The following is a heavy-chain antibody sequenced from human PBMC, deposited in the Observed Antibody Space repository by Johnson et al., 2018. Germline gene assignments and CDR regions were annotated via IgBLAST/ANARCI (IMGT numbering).Heavy chain of an antibody. V-gene: IGHV3-23*04. J-gene: IGHJ6*02. D-gene: IGHD4/OR15-4a*01. CDR3: AKIMTTERTFGYGAHV. CDR2: NTCSYGDE. Sequence: VRLVQSGGALVQPGGSLRLSCAASGFSCNNYAIPWVRQAPGTGLEWLSGNTCSYGDEHYADSVRGRFTIYRDTSKNTVYLQLNSMTADDTAIDFRAKIMTTERTFGYGAHVWGQGTTVSVSS. CDR1: GFSCNNYA.